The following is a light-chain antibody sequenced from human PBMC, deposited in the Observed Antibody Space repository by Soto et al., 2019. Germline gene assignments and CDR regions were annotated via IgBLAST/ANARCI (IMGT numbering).Light chain of an antibody. J-gene: IGLJ1*01. V-gene: IGLV2-11*01. Sequence: QSALTQPRSVSGSPGQSVTISCTGTSSDVGGYNYVSWYQQHPGKAPKLMIYDVSKRPSGVPDRFSGSKSGNTASLTISGLQAEDDADYDCCSYAGSSYVFGTGTKLTVL. CDR3: CSYAGSSYV. CDR1: SSDVGGYNY. CDR2: DVS.